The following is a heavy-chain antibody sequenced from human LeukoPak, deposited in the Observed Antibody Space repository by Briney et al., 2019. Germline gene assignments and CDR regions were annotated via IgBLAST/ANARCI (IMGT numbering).Heavy chain of an antibody. J-gene: IGHJ4*02. CDR3: TRQWDSYDSSGYYYDFDY. V-gene: IGHV3-73*01. CDR2: IRSKANSYAT. Sequence: QPGGSLRLSCAASVFTFSGSAMHWVRQASGKGLEWVGRIRSKANSYATAYAASVKGRFTISRDDSKNTAYLQMNSLKTEDTAVYYCTRQWDSYDSSGYYYDFDYWGQGTLVTVSS. D-gene: IGHD3-22*01. CDR1: VFTFSGSA.